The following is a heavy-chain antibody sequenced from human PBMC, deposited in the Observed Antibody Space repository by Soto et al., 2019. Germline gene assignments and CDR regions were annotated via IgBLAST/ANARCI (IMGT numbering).Heavy chain of an antibody. CDR3: ARAEGVKYYDFWSGYYTYYYYGMDV. CDR1: GYTFTSYA. V-gene: IGHV1-3*01. CDR2: INAGNGNT. Sequence: GASVKVSCKASGYTFTSYAMHWVRQAPGQRLEWMGWINAGNGNTKYSQKFQGRVTITRVTSASTAYMELSSLRSEDTAVYYCARAEGVKYYDFWSGYYTYYYYGMDVWGQGTTVTVSS. D-gene: IGHD3-3*01. J-gene: IGHJ6*02.